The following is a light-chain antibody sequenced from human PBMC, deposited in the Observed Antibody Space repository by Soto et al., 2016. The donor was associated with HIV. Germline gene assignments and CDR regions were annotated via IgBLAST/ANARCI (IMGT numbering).Light chain of an antibody. CDR2: ATS. J-gene: IGKJ4*01. V-gene: IGKV1-12*01. Sequence: DIQMTQSPSSVSASVGDRVTITCRASQVINRWLAWYQQKPGKAPKRLIYATSNLQSGVPSRFSGSGSGTDFTFTISSLQPEDIATYYCQQYHNLPLTFGGGTKGEIK. CDR3: QQYHNLPLT. CDR1: QVINRW.